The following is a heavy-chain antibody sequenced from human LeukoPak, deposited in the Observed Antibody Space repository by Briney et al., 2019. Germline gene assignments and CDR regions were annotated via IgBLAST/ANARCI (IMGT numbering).Heavy chain of an antibody. V-gene: IGHV1-69*13. CDR3: ARAAYDQLLSYNWFDP. CDR2: IIPIFGTA. J-gene: IGHJ5*02. Sequence: ASVKVSCKASGGTFISYAISWVRQAPGQGLEWMGGIIPIFGTANYAQKFQGRVTITADESTSTAYMELSSLRSEDTAVYYCARAAYDQLLSYNWFDPWGQGTLVTVSS. D-gene: IGHD2-2*01. CDR1: GGTFISYA.